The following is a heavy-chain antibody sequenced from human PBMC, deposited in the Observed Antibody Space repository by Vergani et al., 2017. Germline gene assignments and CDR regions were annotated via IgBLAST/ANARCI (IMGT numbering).Heavy chain of an antibody. J-gene: IGHJ5*01. CDR2: IDEYGNRA. D-gene: IGHD2/OR15-2a*01. CDR3: VRTEYCTGIACNTRFDS. CDR1: GFSFNTYW. Sequence: EVQLVESGGGSVQSGGSLRLSCVASGFSFNTYWMHWVRQVPGKGLMWVARIDEYGNRATYGDFETGRFTISRDNAKKTVFLQINNLRADDAGVYYCVRTEYCTGIACNTRFDSWGQGALVTVSS. V-gene: IGHV3-74*03.